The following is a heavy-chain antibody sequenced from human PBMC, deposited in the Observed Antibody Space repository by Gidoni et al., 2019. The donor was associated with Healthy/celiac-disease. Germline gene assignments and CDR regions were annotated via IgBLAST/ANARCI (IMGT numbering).Heavy chain of an antibody. CDR1: GFTFSSYA. CDR2: ISGSGGST. J-gene: IGHJ5*02. CDR3: AKDPLGDYYDSSGYYYVSPLGWFDP. V-gene: IGHV3-23*04. Sequence: EVQLVESGGGLVQPGGSLRLSCAASGFTFSSYAMSWVRQAPGKGLEWVSAISGSGGSTYSADSVKGRFTISRDNSKNTLYLQMNSLRAEDTAVYYCAKDPLGDYYDSSGYYYVSPLGWFDPWGQGTLVTVSS. D-gene: IGHD3-22*01.